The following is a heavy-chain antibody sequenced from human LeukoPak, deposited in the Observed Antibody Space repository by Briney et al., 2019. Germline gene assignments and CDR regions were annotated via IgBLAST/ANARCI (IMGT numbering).Heavy chain of an antibody. CDR2: ISYDGSNK. D-gene: IGHD6-19*01. V-gene: IGHV3-30*04. CDR3: ATAYSSGWYYFDY. Sequence: PGGSLRLSCAASGFTFSSYAMHWVRQAPDKGLEWVAVISYDGSNKYYADSVKGRFTISRDNSKNTLYLQMNSLRAEDTAVYYCATAYSSGWYYFDYWGQGTLVTVSS. CDR1: GFTFSSYA. J-gene: IGHJ4*02.